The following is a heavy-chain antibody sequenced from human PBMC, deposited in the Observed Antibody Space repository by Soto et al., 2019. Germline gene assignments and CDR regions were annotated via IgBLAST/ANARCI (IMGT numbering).Heavy chain of an antibody. V-gene: IGHV4-31*03. CDR2: IYYSGST. J-gene: IGHJ6*02. CDR1: GGSISSGGYY. CDR3: ARGGRRSPGMDV. Sequence: QVQLQESGPGLVKPSQTLSLTCTVSGGSISSGGYYWSWIRQHPGKGLEWIGYIYYSGSTYYNPSPKSRATTSVDTSKNQFSLKLSSVTAADTAVYYCARGGRRSPGMDVLGQGTTVTVSS.